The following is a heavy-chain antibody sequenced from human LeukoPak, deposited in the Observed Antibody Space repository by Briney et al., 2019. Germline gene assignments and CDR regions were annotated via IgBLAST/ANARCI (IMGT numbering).Heavy chain of an antibody. CDR3: ARGKRYSSSWHLRYFQH. D-gene: IGHD6-13*01. CDR2: INHSGST. J-gene: IGHJ1*01. Sequence: SETLSLTCAVYGGSFSGYYWSWIRQPPGKGLESIGEINHSGSTNYNPSLKSRVTISVDTSKNQFSLKLSSVTAADTAVYYCARGKRYSSSWHLRYFQHWGQGTLVTVSS. V-gene: IGHV4-34*01. CDR1: GGSFSGYY.